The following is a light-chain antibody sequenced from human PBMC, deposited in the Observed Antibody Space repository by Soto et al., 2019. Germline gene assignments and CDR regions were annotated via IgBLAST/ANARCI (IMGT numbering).Light chain of an antibody. CDR3: ASWGTSLSGVV. J-gene: IGLJ3*02. V-gene: IGLV1-51*01. CDR1: KSNIGKNY. CDR2: DIN. Sequence: QSALTQPPSVSAAPGQTVTIACSGSKSNIGKNYISWYQQLPGTAPKLVIYDINKRPSGIGDRFSGSKSGTSAALGITGLQTGDEAYYFCASWGTSLSGVVFGGGTKLTVL.